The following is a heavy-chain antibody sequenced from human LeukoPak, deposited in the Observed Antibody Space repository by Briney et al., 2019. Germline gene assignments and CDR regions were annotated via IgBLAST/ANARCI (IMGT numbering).Heavy chain of an antibody. J-gene: IGHJ6*02. CDR3: ARGASDSSSWYGSSYYYYGMDV. CDR2: TYYRSKWYN. CDR1: GDSVSSNSAA. Sequence: SQTLSLTCAISGDSVSSNSAAWNWIRQSPSRGLEWLGRTYYRSKWYNDYAVSVKSRITINPDTSKNQFSLQLNSVTPEDTAVYYCARGASDSSSWYGSSYYYYGMDVWGQGTTVTVSS. D-gene: IGHD6-13*01. V-gene: IGHV6-1*01.